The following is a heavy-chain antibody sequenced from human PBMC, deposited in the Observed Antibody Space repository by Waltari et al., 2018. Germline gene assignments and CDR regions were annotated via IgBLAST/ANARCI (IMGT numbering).Heavy chain of an antibody. D-gene: IGHD3-22*01. V-gene: IGHV1-46*01. CDR1: GYTFTSPS. CDR3: AREFRITMSHNWVDP. J-gene: IGHJ5*02. Sequence: QVQLVASGAEVQKPGESVMVSCETPGYTFTSPSIPWVRQAPGQGLEWMGIINPSDGSTTYAQKFQGRVTMTRDTSTSTVYMELSSLRSEDTAVYYCAREFRITMSHNWVDPWGQGTLVTVSS. CDR2: INPSDGST.